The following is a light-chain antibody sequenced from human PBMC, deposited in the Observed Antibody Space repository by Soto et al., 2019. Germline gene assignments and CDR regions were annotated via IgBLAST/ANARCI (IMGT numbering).Light chain of an antibody. CDR3: CSYAGSSTVV. J-gene: IGLJ2*01. CDR1: SSDVGSYNL. CDR2: EVS. V-gene: IGLV2-23*02. Sequence: QSVLTQPASVSGSPGQSITIACTGTSSDVGSYNLVSWYQQQPGKAPKLMIYEVSKRPSGVSNRFSGSKSGNTASLTISGLQAEDEADYYCCSYAGSSTVVFGGGT.